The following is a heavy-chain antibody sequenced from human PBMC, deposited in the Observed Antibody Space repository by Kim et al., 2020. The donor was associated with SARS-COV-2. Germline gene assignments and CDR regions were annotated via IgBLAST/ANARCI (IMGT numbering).Heavy chain of an antibody. Sequence: GGSLRLSCVGSGFTFSGNYMAWVRQAPGKGLEWLAYISSSGKVTFYSDSVKGRFTVSRDDAKHSLFLQMDSLRGEDTATYFCARGEGGHVRDMAYLYHALDVWGQGTTVTVS. CDR3: ARGEGGHVRDMAYLYHALDV. J-gene: IGHJ6*02. CDR2: ISSSGKVT. CDR1: GFTFSGNY. D-gene: IGHD3-10*02. V-gene: IGHV3-11*01.